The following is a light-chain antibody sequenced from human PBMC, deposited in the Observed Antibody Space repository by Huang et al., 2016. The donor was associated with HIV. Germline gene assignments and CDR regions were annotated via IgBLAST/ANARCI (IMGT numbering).Light chain of an antibody. CDR3: QQYGTSPWT. CDR1: QSVSSSY. J-gene: IGKJ1*01. V-gene: IGKV3-20*01. Sequence: EIVLTQSPGTLSLSPGERATLSCRASQSVSSSYFAWYQQKPGQAPRRLIYGASSRATGSPDRVSGSGSGTDFTLTISRREPEEFAVYYCQQYGTSPWTFGQGTKVEIK. CDR2: GAS.